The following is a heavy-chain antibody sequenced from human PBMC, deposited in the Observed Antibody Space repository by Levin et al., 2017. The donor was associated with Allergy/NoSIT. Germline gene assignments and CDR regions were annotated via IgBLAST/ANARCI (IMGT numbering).Heavy chain of an antibody. D-gene: IGHD3-22*01. J-gene: IGHJ4*02. Sequence: SETLSLTCTVSGGSISSSSYYWGWIRQPPGKGLEWIGNIYFSGSTYYNPSLKSRVAISVDTSKNQFSLKLSSVTAADTAVYYCARVYDSSGYYVYFEYWGQGTLVTVSS. CDR3: ARVYDSSGYYVYFEY. CDR1: GGSISSSSYY. V-gene: IGHV4-39*07. CDR2: IYFSGST.